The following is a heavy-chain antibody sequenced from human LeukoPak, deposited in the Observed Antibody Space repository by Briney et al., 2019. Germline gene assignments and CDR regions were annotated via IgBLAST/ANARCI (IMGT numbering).Heavy chain of an antibody. J-gene: IGHJ4*02. CDR3: ARSGNYYNAFDY. D-gene: IGHD3-10*01. Sequence: GGSLRLSCAVSGFTVSSNYMNWVRQAPGKGLEWVSVIYSGGSTYYADSVKGRFTISRDNSKNTLYLQMNSLRAEVTAVYYCARSGNYYNAFDYWGQGTLVTVSS. V-gene: IGHV3-53*01. CDR1: GFTVSSNY. CDR2: IYSGGST.